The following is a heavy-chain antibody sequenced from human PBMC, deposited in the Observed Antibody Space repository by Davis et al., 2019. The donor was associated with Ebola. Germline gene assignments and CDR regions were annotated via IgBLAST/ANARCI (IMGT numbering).Heavy chain of an antibody. CDR1: GYTFTDYY. CDR3: TRERGDEARDGSDNYFDP. J-gene: IGHJ5*02. Sequence: ASVKVSCKASGYTFTDYYIHWVRQAPGQGLECMGWINPNSGATSYTQKFQDRVTLTRDTSIRTTYMELRRLTSDDTALYFCTRERGDEARDGSDNYFDPWGQGTLVTVSS. CDR2: INPNSGAT. V-gene: IGHV1-2*02. D-gene: IGHD5-24*01.